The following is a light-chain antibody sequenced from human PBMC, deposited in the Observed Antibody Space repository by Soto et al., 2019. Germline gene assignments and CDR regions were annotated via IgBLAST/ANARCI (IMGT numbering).Light chain of an antibody. CDR1: QGIRND. V-gene: IGKV1-6*01. CDR3: LQKYFYPFT. CDR2: AAS. J-gene: IGKJ3*01. Sequence: AIQMTQSPSSLSASVGDRVTITCRASQGIRNDLDWFQQKPGKAPKLLIYAASNLQSGVPARFSGSGSGTDFTLTISSLQPEDIATYYCLQKYFYPFTFGPGTKVHIK.